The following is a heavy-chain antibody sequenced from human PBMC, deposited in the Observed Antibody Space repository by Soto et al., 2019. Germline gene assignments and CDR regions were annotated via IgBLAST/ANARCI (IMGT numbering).Heavy chain of an antibody. J-gene: IGHJ4*02. CDR1: GYSISSGYY. V-gene: IGHV4-38-2*01. D-gene: IGHD4-17*01. CDR3: ARIEYGDYEDY. CDR2: IYHSGST. Sequence: SETLSLTCAVSGYSISSGYYWGWIRQPPGKGLEWIGSIYHSGSTYYNPSLKSRVTISVGTSKNQFSLKLSSVTAADTAVYYCARIEYGDYEDYWGQGTLVTVSS.